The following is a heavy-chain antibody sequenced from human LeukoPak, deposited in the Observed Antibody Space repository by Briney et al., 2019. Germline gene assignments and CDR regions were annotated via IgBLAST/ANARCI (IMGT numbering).Heavy chain of an antibody. D-gene: IGHD6-19*01. J-gene: IGHJ3*02. CDR2: INSDGSST. CDR1: GFTFSSYW. Sequence: GGSLRLSCAASGFTFSSYWMHWVRQAPGKGLVWVSHINSDGSSTNYADSVKGRLTISRDNAKNTLYLQMNSLRAEDTAVYYCARVFGQWLVSFDIWGQGTMVTVSS. CDR3: ARVFGQWLVSFDI. V-gene: IGHV3-74*01.